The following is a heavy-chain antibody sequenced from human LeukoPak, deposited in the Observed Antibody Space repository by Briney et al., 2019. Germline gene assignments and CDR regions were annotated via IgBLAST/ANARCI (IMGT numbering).Heavy chain of an antibody. CDR1: GGSISSYY. V-gene: IGHV4-59*12. CDR3: ARAASGYDPRPFDY. D-gene: IGHD5-12*01. CDR2: IYYSGST. Sequence: NPSETLSLTCTVSGGSISSYYWSWTRQPPGKGLEWIGYIYYSGSTNYNPSLKSRVTISVDTSKNQSSLKLSSVTAADTAVYYCARAASGYDPRPFDYWGQGTLVTVSS. J-gene: IGHJ4*02.